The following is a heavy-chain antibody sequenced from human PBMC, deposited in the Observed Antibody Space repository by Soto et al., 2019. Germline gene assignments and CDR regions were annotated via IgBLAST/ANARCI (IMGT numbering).Heavy chain of an antibody. D-gene: IGHD5-18*01. Sequence: QVQLVQSGAEVKKPESSVKVSCKAPGGTFSTYAISWVRQAPGQGLEWMGGIIPMFGTANYAQRFQDRVTITADESTNTVYMVLSSLRSEDTAVYFCASGIQLWLRRINNGYSGWGQGTLVTVAS. CDR1: GGTFSTYA. CDR3: ASGIQLWLRRINNGYSG. V-gene: IGHV1-69*12. CDR2: IIPMFGTA. J-gene: IGHJ4*02.